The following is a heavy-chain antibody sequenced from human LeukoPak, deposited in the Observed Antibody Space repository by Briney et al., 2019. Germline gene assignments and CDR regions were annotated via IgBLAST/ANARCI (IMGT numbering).Heavy chain of an antibody. D-gene: IGHD3-10*01. J-gene: IGHJ4*02. CDR2: IYYGGST. CDR1: GGSIRNYY. Sequence: SETLSLTCSVSGGSIRNYYWSWIRQSPGKGLEWIGYIYYGGSTNYNPSLKTRLTISVDTSRTQFSLRLSSVTAADTAVYYCARYGITIVRGGKYYFDSWGQGTLVTVSS. CDR3: ARYGITIVRGGKYYFDS. V-gene: IGHV4-59*08.